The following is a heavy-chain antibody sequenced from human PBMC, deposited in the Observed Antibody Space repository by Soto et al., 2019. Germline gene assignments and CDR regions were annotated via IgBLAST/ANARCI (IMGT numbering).Heavy chain of an antibody. J-gene: IGHJ3*01. V-gene: IGHV3-23*01. CDR2: IGGDAVST. CDR1: GFIFSNYA. Sequence: EVQLLESGGGLVQRGGSLRLSCTASGFIFSNYAMNWVRQGPGKGLEXVSVIGGDAVSTXCADSVKGRCTVSRDNSKXXXXXXXXXXXXXXXXXXXXXXXXXXXXXXXXXXXFWGQGTMVTVSS. CDR3: XXXXXXXXXXXXXXXF.